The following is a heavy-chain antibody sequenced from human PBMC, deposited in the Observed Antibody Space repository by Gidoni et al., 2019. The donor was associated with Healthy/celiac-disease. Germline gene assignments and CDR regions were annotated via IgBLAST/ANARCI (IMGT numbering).Heavy chain of an antibody. V-gene: IGHV3-48*03. Sequence: EVQLVASVGGLVQPGGSLRLSCAASGFTFSSYEMNWVRQAPGKGLEWVSYIRSSGSTIYYADSVKGRFNISRDNAKNSLYLQMNSLRAEDTAVYYCARDQGGAARTFDYWGQGTLVTVSS. CDR3: ARDQGGAARTFDY. CDR2: IRSSGSTI. J-gene: IGHJ4*02. D-gene: IGHD6-6*01. CDR1: GFTFSSYE.